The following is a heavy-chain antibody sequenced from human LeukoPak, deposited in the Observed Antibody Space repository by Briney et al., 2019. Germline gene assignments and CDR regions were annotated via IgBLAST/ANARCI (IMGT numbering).Heavy chain of an antibody. CDR2: IYHSGST. CDR3: ARETTYYYYMDV. Sequence: SETLSLTCTVSRYSISSGYYWGWIRQPPGKGLEWIGSIYHSGSTYYNPSLKSRVTISVDTYKNQFSLKLSSVTAADTAVYYCARETTYYYYMDVWGKGTTVTVSS. CDR1: RYSISSGYY. V-gene: IGHV4-38-2*02. J-gene: IGHJ6*03. D-gene: IGHD1-14*01.